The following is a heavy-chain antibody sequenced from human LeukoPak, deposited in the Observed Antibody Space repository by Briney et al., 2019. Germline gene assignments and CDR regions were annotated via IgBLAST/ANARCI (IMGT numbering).Heavy chain of an antibody. CDR3: AKPRDIDSWAFDV. V-gene: IGHV3-30*18. J-gene: IGHJ3*01. D-gene: IGHD2-15*01. CDR1: GLTFNNHD. CDR2: ISYDGRNK. Sequence: GRSLRLSCAASGLTFNNHDMHWVRQAPGKGLEWVAGISYDGRNKYYADSVKGRFTISRDNSKNTLNLQMNSLRTEDTAVYYCAKPRDIDSWAFDVWGQGTMVTVS.